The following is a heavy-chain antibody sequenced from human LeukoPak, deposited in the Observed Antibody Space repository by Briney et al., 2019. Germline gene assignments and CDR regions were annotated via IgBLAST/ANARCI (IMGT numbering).Heavy chain of an antibody. CDR3: ARDRGLVLDY. CDR1: GFTFSSYE. V-gene: IGHV3-48*03. CDR2: ISSSGNTI. D-gene: IGHD6-19*01. Sequence: GGSLRLSCAASGFTFSSYEMNWVRQAPGKGLEWVSYISSSGNTIYYADSVKGRFTIPRDNAKNSLYLQMNSLRAEDTAVYYCARDRGLVLDYWGQGTLVTVSS. J-gene: IGHJ4*02.